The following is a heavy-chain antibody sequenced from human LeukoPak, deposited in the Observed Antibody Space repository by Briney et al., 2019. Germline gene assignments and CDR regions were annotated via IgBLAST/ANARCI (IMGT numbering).Heavy chain of an antibody. J-gene: IGHJ4*02. CDR1: GGSISSYY. V-gene: IGHV4-59*08. D-gene: IGHD1-26*01. Sequence: PSETLSLTCTVSGGSISSYYWSWIRQSPGKGLEWIGYIYYSGSTNYNPSLKSRVTISVDTSKNQFSLKLSSVTAADTAVYYCAIRGSYSGDYWGQGTLVTVSS. CDR2: IYYSGST. CDR3: AIRGSYSGDY.